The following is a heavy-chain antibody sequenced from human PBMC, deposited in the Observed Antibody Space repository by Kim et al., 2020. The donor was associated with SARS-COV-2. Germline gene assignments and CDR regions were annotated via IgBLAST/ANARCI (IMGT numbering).Heavy chain of an antibody. Sequence: GGSLRLSCVASGFTVSNSYVSWVRQAPGKGLEWVSTIRADGDTYYTDSVKGRFTISRDTSKNTVYLQMSSLRAEDTAIYYCARGLASSPPHWFDPWGQGTLVTVSS. J-gene: IGHJ5*02. V-gene: IGHV3-53*01. CDR1: GFTVSNSY. CDR3: ARGLASSPPHWFDP. CDR2: IRADGDT. D-gene: IGHD3-3*02.